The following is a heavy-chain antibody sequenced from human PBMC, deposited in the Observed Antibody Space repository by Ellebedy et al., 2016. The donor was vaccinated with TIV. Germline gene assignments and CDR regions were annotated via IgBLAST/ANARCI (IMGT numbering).Heavy chain of an antibody. CDR3: AKDGGLGRYCVSASCYTNAFDV. CDR2: ISYDGSNK. D-gene: IGHD2-2*01. Sequence: GESLKISCVASGFTFGNYWMDWVRQAPGKGLEWVAVISYDGSNKYYADSVKGRFTISRDNSRNTVSLQMNSLRAEDTAMYYCAKDGGLGRYCVSASCYTNAFDVWGQGTMVTVSS. CDR1: GFTFGNYW. V-gene: IGHV3-30*18. J-gene: IGHJ3*01.